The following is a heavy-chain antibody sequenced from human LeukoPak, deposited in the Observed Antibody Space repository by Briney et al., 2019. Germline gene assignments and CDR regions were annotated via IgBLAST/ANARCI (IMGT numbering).Heavy chain of an antibody. V-gene: IGHV4-34*01. D-gene: IGHD3-22*01. CDR1: GGSFGENS. CDR3: ARFYVDSSGFSSYYFDS. CDR2: IDHTGST. Sequence: SETLSLTCAVSGGSFGENSWAWIRQPPGKGLEWIGDIDHTGSTNSSPSLQSRVTTSVDTSKDQFSLKLTSVTAADTAMYYCARFYVDSSGFSSYYFDSWSQGTLVTVSS. J-gene: IGHJ4*02.